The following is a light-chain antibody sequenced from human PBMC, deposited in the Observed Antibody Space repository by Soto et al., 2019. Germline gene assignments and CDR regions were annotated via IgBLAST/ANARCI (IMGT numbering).Light chain of an antibody. J-gene: IGKJ4*01. Sequence: EIVLTQSPGTLSLSPGERATLSCRASQTINKNYFAWYQQKPGQAPRPLMYSASSRATGIPDRFSGSGSGTDFTLTIRLEPEDFAVYYCQYYGRSPLTFGGGTKVEIK. CDR1: QTINKNY. CDR2: SAS. V-gene: IGKV3-20*01. CDR3: QYYGRSPLT.